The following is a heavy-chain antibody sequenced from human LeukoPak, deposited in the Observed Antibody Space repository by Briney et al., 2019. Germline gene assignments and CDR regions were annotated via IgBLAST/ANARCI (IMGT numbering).Heavy chain of an antibody. Sequence: ASVKVSCKASGYTFTGHYMHWVRQAHGQGPEWMGWVNPNSGGTHFAQKFQGRVTMTRDTSISTAYMELSGLRSDDTAVYYCARGGTVVPANSRGHDYWGQGTLVTVSS. J-gene: IGHJ4*02. CDR2: VNPNSGGT. V-gene: IGHV1-2*02. CDR3: ARGGTVVPANSRGHDY. CDR1: GYTFTGHY. D-gene: IGHD4-23*01.